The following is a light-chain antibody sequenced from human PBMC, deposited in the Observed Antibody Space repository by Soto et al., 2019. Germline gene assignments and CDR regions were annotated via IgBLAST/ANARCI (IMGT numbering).Light chain of an antibody. CDR3: SSYAGSNIFVV. V-gene: IGLV2-8*01. CDR2: DVS. CDR1: SNDIGDYDY. J-gene: IGLJ2*01. Sequence: SALTQPPSASGSPGQSVTISCTGTSNDIGDYDYVSWYQHHPGKAPKLMIYDVSKRPSGVPDRFSGSKSGNTASLTVSRLRADDEATYYCSSYAGSNIFVVFGGGTKLTVL.